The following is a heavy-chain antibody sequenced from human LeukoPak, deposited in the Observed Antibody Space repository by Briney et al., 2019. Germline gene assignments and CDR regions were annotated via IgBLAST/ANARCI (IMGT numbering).Heavy chain of an antibody. CDR2: ISSYNGNT. Sequence: ASVKVSCKASGYTFTSYGISWVRQAPGQGLEWMGWISSYNGNTNYAQKLQGRVTMTTDTSTSTAYMELRSLRSDDTAVYYCARIRGLGSWYNGLCYFDYWGQGTLVTVFS. V-gene: IGHV1-18*01. CDR1: GYTFTSYG. CDR3: ARIRGLGSWYNGLCYFDY. J-gene: IGHJ4*02. D-gene: IGHD6-13*01.